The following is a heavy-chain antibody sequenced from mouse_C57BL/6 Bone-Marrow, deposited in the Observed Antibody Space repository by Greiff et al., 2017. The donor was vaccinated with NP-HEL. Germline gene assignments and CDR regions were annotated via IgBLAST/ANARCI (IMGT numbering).Heavy chain of an antibody. J-gene: IGHJ3*01. CDR2: INPNNGGT. Sequence: VQLQQSGPELVKPGASVKISCKASGYTFTDYYMNWVKQSHGKSLEWIGDINPNNGGTSYNQKFKGKATLTVDKSSSTAYMELRSLTSEDSAVYYCANGYGAWFAYWGQGTLVTVSA. CDR1: GYTFTDYY. V-gene: IGHV1-26*01. CDR3: ANGYGAWFAY. D-gene: IGHD2-2*01.